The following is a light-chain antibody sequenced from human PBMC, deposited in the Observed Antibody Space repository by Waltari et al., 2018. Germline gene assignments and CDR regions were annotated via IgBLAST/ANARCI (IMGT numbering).Light chain of an antibody. CDR2: KGS. V-gene: IGLV8-61*01. Sequence: QTVVTQEPSLSVSPGGTVTLTCAFTSRSVSTTSYPTWYPQTPGQPPRTPGYKGSSRSSRVPDRFSGSVLGNTAALTITGAQADDESNYYCSLYMGSGIWVFGGGTKLTGL. CDR3: SLYMGSGIWV. CDR1: SRSVSTTSY. J-gene: IGLJ3*02.